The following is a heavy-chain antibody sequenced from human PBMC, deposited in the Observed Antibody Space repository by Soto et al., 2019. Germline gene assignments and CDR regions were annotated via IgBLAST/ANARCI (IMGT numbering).Heavy chain of an antibody. Sequence: PSETLSLTCTVSGGPIVSGGYCCDWIRQQPWNGLEWIGYTYYSGSTYYNPSLKSRVTIAVDTSKNQYSLKLSSVTAADTAVYYCARWCPTVVTPANWFDPWGQGTLVTVSS. J-gene: IGHJ5*02. V-gene: IGHV4-31*03. CDR3: ARWCPTVVTPANWFDP. D-gene: IGHD4-17*01. CDR1: GGPIVSGGYC. CDR2: TYYSGST.